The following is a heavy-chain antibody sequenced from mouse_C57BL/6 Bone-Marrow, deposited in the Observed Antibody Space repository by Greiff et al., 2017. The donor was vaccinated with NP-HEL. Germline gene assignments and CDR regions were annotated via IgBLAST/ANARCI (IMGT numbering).Heavy chain of an antibody. CDR2: ISSGGDYI. CDR1: GFTFSSYA. V-gene: IGHV5-9-1*02. CDR3: TREGFDYEGAMDY. Sequence: EVKLEESGEGLVKPGGSLKLSCAASGFTFSSYAMSWVRQTPEKRLEWVAYISSGGDYIYYADTVKGRFTIFRDNARNTLYLQMSSLKSEDTAMYYCTREGFDYEGAMDYWGQGTSVTVSS. J-gene: IGHJ4*01. D-gene: IGHD2-4*01.